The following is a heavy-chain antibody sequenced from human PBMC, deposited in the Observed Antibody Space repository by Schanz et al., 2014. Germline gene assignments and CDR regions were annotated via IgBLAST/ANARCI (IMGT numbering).Heavy chain of an antibody. J-gene: IGHJ4*02. CDR3: ARDRRFFDRCDLYYLGS. D-gene: IGHD3-3*01. CDR1: GYIFINSG. V-gene: IGHV1-18*01. CDR2: ISVYNHNK. Sequence: QVQLVQSGAEVKKPGASVKVSCKASGYIFINSGISWVRQAPGQGLEWMGWISVYNHNKEYDQKFQGRVTMTTDTSPSTAHMALTDLRSDDTAVYYCARDRRFFDRCDLYYLGSRGQGTLVTVSS.